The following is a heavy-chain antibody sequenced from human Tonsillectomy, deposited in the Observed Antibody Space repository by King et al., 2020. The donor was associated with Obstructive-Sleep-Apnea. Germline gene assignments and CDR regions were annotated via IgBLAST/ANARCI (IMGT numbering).Heavy chain of an antibody. CDR2: NYPGDSDT. J-gene: IGHJ3*02. CDR3: ARHLIVAADPDAFEI. Sequence: VQLVESGAEVKKPGESLKISCKGSGYSFASYWIGWVRQMPGKGLEWMGINYPGDSDTRYRPSFQGQVTIAADKSISTAYLQWSSLKASDTAIYYCARHLIVAADPDAFEIWGQGTMVTVSS. CDR1: GYSFASYW. D-gene: IGHD6-13*01. V-gene: IGHV5-51*01.